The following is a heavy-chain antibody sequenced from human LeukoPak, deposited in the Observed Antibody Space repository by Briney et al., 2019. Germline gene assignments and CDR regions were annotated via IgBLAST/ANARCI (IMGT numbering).Heavy chain of an antibody. CDR3: ARDPPFDP. Sequence: GASVKVSCKASGYTFTNYAIHWVRQAPGQGLEWMGLIDTGNGETKYSQKFQGRVTITRDTSATTAYMELSSLRAEDTAVYYCARDPPFDPWGQGTPVTVSS. V-gene: IGHV1-3*04. CDR1: GYTFTNYA. CDR2: IDTGNGET. J-gene: IGHJ5*02.